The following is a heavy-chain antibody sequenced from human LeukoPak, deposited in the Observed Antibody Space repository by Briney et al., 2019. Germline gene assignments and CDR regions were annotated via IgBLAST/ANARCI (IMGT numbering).Heavy chain of an antibody. Sequence: ASVKVSCKASGYTFTSYYMHWVRQAPGQGLEWMGIINPSVGSTSYAQKFQGRVTMTRDTSTSTVYMELSSLRSEDTAVYYCARDLGLLWFGECFDPWGQGTLVTVSS. CDR2: INPSVGST. J-gene: IGHJ5*02. CDR3: ARDLGLLWFGECFDP. CDR1: GYTFTSYY. D-gene: IGHD3-10*01. V-gene: IGHV1-46*01.